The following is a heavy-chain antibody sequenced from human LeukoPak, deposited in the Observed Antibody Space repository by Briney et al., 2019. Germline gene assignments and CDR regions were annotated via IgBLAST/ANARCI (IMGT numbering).Heavy chain of an antibody. V-gene: IGHV4-4*07. J-gene: IGHJ4*02. CDR2: IHSSGTT. Sequence: SETLSLTCSVSGGSISSYYWSWVRQPAGKGLEWIGRIHSSGTTHYNPSFESRLTMSVDTPKNQFSLTLSSVTAADTVVYYCASAPTMRATYFDYWGQGTLVTVSS. CDR1: GGSISSYY. CDR3: ASAPTMRATYFDY. D-gene: IGHD1-26*01.